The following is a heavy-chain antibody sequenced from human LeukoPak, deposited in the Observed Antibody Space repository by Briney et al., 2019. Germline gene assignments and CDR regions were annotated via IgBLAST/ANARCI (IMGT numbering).Heavy chain of an antibody. CDR3: ARGYYGSGSYGGVSWFDP. J-gene: IGHJ5*02. Sequence: PSETLSLTCAVYGGSFSGYYWSWIRPPPGKGLEWIGEINHSGSTNYNPSLKSRVTISVDTSKNQFSLKLSSVTAADTAVYYCARGYYGSGSYGGVSWFDPWGQGTLVTVSS. D-gene: IGHD3-10*01. CDR2: INHSGST. CDR1: GGSFSGYY. V-gene: IGHV4-34*01.